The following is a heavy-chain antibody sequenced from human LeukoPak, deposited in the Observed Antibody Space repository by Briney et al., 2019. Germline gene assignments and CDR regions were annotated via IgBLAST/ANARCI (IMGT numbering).Heavy chain of an antibody. CDR1: GFTFSSYG. Sequence: PGGTLRLSCAASGFTFSSYGMSWVRQVPGKGLEWVANIKQDGSEKYYVDSVKGRFTISRDNAKNSLYLQMNSLRAEDTAVYYCARDREWLQNYWGQGTLVTVSS. CDR2: IKQDGSEK. D-gene: IGHD5-12*01. V-gene: IGHV3-7*01. CDR3: ARDREWLQNY. J-gene: IGHJ4*02.